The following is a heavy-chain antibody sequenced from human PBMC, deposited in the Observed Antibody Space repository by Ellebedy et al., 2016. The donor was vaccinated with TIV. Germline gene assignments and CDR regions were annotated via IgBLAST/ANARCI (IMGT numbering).Heavy chain of an antibody. Sequence: GESLKISCAASGFTFDAYTMHWVRQVPGKGLEWVYFITWDGNYTVYADSLKGRFTISRDNSKNSLYLHMSSLRSEDSALYYCATEQRKYFDYWGQGTVVTVSS. D-gene: IGHD1/OR15-1a*01. CDR3: ATEQRKYFDY. V-gene: IGHV3-43*01. J-gene: IGHJ4*02. CDR1: GFTFDAYT. CDR2: ITWDGNYT.